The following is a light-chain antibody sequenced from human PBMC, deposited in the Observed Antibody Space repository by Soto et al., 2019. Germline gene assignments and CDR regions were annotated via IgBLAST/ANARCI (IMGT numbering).Light chain of an antibody. V-gene: IGLV2-14*01. J-gene: IGLJ1*01. CDR1: SSDVGGYNY. CDR2: AVS. Sequence: QSALTRPASVSGSPGQSITISCTGTSSDVGGYNYVSWYQQHPGKAPKLMIYAVSNRPSGVSNRFSGSKSGNTATLTISGLQAEEQADSYCCSYKVRGTYVFGTGTKVTV. CDR3: CSYKVRGTYV.